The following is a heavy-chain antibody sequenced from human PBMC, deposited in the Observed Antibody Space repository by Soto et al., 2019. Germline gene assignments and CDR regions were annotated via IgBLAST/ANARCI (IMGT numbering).Heavy chain of an antibody. D-gene: IGHD6-19*01. CDR1: GYTFTSYY. Sequence: GASVKVSCKASGYTFTSYYMHWVRQAPGQGLEWMGIINPSGGSTSYAQKFQGRVTMTRDTSTSTVYMELSSLRSEDTAVYYCARVPQWLPPLTVWYFDLWGRGTLVTVSS. CDR2: INPSGGST. V-gene: IGHV1-46*01. CDR3: ARVPQWLPPLTVWYFDL. J-gene: IGHJ2*01.